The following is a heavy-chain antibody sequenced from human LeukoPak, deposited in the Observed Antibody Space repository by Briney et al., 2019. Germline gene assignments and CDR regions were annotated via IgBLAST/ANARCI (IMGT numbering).Heavy chain of an antibody. CDR3: ARVDWRIAVAGILGE. V-gene: IGHV1-46*01. Sequence: ASVKVSCKASGHTFTSYYMHWVRQAPGQGLEWMGIINPSGGSTSYAQKFQGRVTMTRDTSTSTVYMELSSLRSEDTAVYYCARVDWRIAVAGILGEWGQGTLVTVSS. D-gene: IGHD6-19*01. CDR2: INPSGGST. CDR1: GHTFTSYY. J-gene: IGHJ4*02.